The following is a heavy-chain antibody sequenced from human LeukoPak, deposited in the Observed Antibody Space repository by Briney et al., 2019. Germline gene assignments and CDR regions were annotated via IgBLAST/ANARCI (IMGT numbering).Heavy chain of an antibody. CDR1: GFTFGSYV. CDR3: AKDRYHDSSGYIFDY. CDR2: ISGSGGTT. J-gene: IGHJ4*02. D-gene: IGHD3-22*01. Sequence: GGSLRLSCAASGFTFGSYVMSWVRQAPGKGLEWVSGISGSGGTTYYADSVKGRFTISRDNSKNTLYLQMNSLRAEDTAVYYCAKDRYHDSSGYIFDYWGQGTLVTVSS. V-gene: IGHV3-23*01.